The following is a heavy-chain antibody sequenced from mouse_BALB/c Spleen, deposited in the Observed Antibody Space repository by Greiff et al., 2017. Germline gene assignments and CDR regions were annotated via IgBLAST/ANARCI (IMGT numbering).Heavy chain of an antibody. J-gene: IGHJ2*01. CDR1: GFTFSSYG. CDR3: ARDGGNYFDY. V-gene: IGHV5-6*02. CDR2: ISSGGSYT. Sequence: EVKLEESGGDLVKPGGSLKLSCAASGFTFSSYGMSWVRQTPDKRLEWVATISSGGSYTYYPDSVKGRFTISRDNAKNTLYLQMSSLKSEDTAMYYCARDGGNYFDYWGQGTTLTVSS.